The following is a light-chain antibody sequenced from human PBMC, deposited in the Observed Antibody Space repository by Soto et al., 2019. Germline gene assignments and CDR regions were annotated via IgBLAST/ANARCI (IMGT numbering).Light chain of an antibody. V-gene: IGLV2-14*01. CDR1: SSDIGDYNS. J-gene: IGLJ2*01. CDR3: SSYTSSATLVL. Sequence: QSALTQPASVSGSPGQSITIPCAGSSSDIGDYNSVSWYQQHAGKAPKLMIYEVSNRPSGVSNRFSGSKSGNTASLTISGLQAEDEADYYCSSYTSSATLVLFGGGTKVTVL. CDR2: EVS.